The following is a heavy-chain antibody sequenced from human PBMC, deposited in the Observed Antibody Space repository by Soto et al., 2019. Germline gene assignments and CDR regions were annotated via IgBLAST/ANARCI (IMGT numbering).Heavy chain of an antibody. D-gene: IGHD1-26*01. CDR3: ARTTTENYYYYYMDF. J-gene: IGHJ6*03. CDR2: INAGNGNT. Sequence: ASVKVSCKASGYTFTSYAMHWVRQAPGQRLEWMGWINAGNGNTKYSQKFQGRVTITGDTSASTAYMELSSLRSEDTAVYYCARTTTENYYYYYMDFWGKGTTVTVSS. V-gene: IGHV1-3*01. CDR1: GYTFTSYA.